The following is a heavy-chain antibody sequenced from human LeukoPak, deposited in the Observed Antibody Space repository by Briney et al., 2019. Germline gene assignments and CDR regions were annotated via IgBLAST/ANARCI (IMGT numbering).Heavy chain of an antibody. J-gene: IGHJ6*02. V-gene: IGHV3-30-3*01. CDR1: GFTFSSYA. D-gene: IGHD4-17*01. Sequence: GRSLRLSCAASGFTFSSYAMHWVRQAPGKGLEWVAVISNDGSNKYYADSVKGRLTISRDNSKNTLYLQMNSLRAEDTAVYYCAKAGGTTVTTADYYYGMDVWGQGTTVTVSS. CDR2: ISNDGSNK. CDR3: AKAGGTTVTTADYYYGMDV.